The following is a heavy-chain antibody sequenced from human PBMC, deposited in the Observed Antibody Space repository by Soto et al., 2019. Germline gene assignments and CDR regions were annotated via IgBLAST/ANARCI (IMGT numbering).Heavy chain of an antibody. Sequence: ASVKVSCKASGYTFTSYGISWVRQAPGQGLEWMGWISAYNGNTNYAQKLQGRVTMTTDTSTSTAYMELRSLRSDDTAVYYCARGDSSSSGVGPYYYYGMDVWGQGTTVTVSS. CDR2: ISAYNGNT. J-gene: IGHJ6*02. CDR3: ARGDSSSSGVGPYYYYGMDV. V-gene: IGHV1-18*01. D-gene: IGHD6-6*01. CDR1: GYTFTSYG.